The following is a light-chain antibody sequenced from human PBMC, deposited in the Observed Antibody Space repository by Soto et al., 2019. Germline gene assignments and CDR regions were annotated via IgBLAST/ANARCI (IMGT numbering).Light chain of an antibody. CDR3: HHRRTGPYS. J-gene: IGKJ3*01. V-gene: IGKV3-11*01. CDR1: QSANTD. Sequence: DIVLTQSPATLSLSPGDRATLSCRASQSANTDLNWYQQTPGQAPRLLIYDASNSATGIPAGFSGSWSGTDFTRTISSLAPEDFAGYYCHHRRTGPYSCGRGTKVDIK. CDR2: DAS.